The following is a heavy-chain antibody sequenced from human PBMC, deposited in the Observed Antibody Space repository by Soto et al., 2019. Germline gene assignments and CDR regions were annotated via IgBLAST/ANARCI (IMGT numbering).Heavy chain of an antibody. CDR2: ISGSGGST. D-gene: IGHD3-3*01. V-gene: IGHV3-23*01. CDR1: GVSISSYA. Sequence: GGSLRLSCAASGVSISSYAMSWVRQAPGKGLEWVSAISGSGGSTYYADSVKGRFTISRDNSKNTLYLQMNSLRAEDTAVYYCAKGTPGVAMYYFDYWGQGTLVTVSS. J-gene: IGHJ4*02. CDR3: AKGTPGVAMYYFDY.